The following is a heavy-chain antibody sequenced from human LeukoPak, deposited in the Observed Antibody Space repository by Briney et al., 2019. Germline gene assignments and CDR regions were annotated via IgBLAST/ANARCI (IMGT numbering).Heavy chain of an antibody. D-gene: IGHD5-12*01. Sequence: PSQTLSLTCTVSGGSLSSGGYYWSWIRQPPGKGLEWIRYIYYSGSTYYIPSLKSRVTISVDTSKNQFSLKLSSVTAADTAVYYCARDEIVATNDAFDIWGQGTMVTVSS. CDR2: IYYSGST. CDR1: GGSLSSGGYY. J-gene: IGHJ3*02. CDR3: ARDEIVATNDAFDI. V-gene: IGHV4-31*03.